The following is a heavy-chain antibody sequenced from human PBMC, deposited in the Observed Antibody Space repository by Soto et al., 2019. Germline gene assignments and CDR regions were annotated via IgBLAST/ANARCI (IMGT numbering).Heavy chain of an antibody. Sequence: GGSLRLSCATSGFIFNNAWMTWVRQAPGKGLEWVGRIKKESDGGTRDYAAPVKGRFTISRDDSRNTLYLQMNSLRTEDTGVYYCTTVLLWSYYSDNWGQGTLVNVSS. CDR3: TTVLLWSYYSDN. CDR2: IKKESDGGTR. CDR1: GFIFNNAW. J-gene: IGHJ4*02. D-gene: IGHD3-10*01. V-gene: IGHV3-15*05.